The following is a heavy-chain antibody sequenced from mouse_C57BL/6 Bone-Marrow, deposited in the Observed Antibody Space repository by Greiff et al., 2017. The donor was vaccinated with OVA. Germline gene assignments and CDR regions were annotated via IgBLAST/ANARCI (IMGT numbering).Heavy chain of an antibody. Sequence: VQLQQSGPELVKPGASVKISCKASGYSFTDYNMNWVKQSNGKSLEWIGVINPNYGTTSYNQKFKGKATLTVDQSSSTAYMQRNSLTSEDSAVYYGARSVYDYDVGYWYFDVWGTGTTVTVSS. CDR3: ARSVYDYDVGYWYFDV. V-gene: IGHV1-39*01. D-gene: IGHD2-4*01. J-gene: IGHJ1*03. CDR1: GYSFTDYN. CDR2: INPNYGTT.